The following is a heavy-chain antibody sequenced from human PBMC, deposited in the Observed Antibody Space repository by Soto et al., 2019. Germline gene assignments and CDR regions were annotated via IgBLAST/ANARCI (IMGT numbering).Heavy chain of an antibody. J-gene: IGHJ3*02. CDR1: GFTCSSND. CDR2: ILVGGST. CDR3: AKATATGGGAFDI. Sequence: LRLSCAASGFTCSSNDMSWVRQAPGKGLEWVSTILVGGSTHYPDSVKGRFTISRDNSKNTVFLQMNSLTAGDTAVYYCAKATATGGGAFDICGQGTVVTVSS. D-gene: IGHD2-8*02. V-gene: IGHV3-23*01.